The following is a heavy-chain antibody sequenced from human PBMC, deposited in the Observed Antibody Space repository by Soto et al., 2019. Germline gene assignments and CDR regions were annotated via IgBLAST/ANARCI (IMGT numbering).Heavy chain of an antibody. CDR2: FDPEDGET. Sequence: QVQLVQSGAEVKKPGASVKVSCKVSGYTLTELSMHWVRQAPGKGLEWMGGFDPEDGETIYAQKFQGRVTMTEDTSTDTACMELSSLRSEDTAVYYCATVALYYYDRSGSKDAFDIWGLGTMVTVSS. CDR1: GYTLTELS. V-gene: IGHV1-24*01. D-gene: IGHD3-22*01. J-gene: IGHJ3*02. CDR3: ATVALYYYDRSGSKDAFDI.